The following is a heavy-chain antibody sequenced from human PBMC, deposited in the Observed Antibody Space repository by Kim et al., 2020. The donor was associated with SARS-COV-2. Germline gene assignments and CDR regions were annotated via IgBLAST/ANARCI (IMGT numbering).Heavy chain of an antibody. V-gene: IGHV1-46*01. D-gene: IGHD6-13*01. CDR3: ASVTAAGTGVDY. Sequence: SYAQKFQGRVTMTRDTSTSTVYMELSSLRSEDTAVYYCASVTAAGTGVDYWGQGTLVTVSS. J-gene: IGHJ4*02.